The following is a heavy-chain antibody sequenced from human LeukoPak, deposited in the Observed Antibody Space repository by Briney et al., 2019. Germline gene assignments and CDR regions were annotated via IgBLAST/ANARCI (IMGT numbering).Heavy chain of an antibody. J-gene: IGHJ4*02. CDR1: GFTVSSNY. D-gene: IGHD6-6*01. CDR2: IYSGGST. V-gene: IGHV3-66*02. CDR3: ARDSRSSSGGDY. Sequence: PGGSLRLSCPASGFTVSSNYMSWVRQAPGKGLEWVSVIYSGGSTYYADSVKGRFTISRDNSKNTLYLQMNSLRAEDTAVYYCARDSRSSSGGDYWGQGTLVTVSS.